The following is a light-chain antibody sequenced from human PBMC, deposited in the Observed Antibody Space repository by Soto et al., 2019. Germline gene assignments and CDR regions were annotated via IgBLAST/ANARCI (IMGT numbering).Light chain of an antibody. CDR2: GAS. CDR1: QSVSSSY. CDR3: QQYPGYT. Sequence: EIVLTQSPGTLSLSPGERATLSCRASQSVSSSYLAWYQHKPGQAPRLLIYGASGRATGIPDRFSGSGSGTDFTLTISRLEPEDFAVYYCQQYPGYTFGQGTKLEIK. J-gene: IGKJ2*01. V-gene: IGKV3-20*01.